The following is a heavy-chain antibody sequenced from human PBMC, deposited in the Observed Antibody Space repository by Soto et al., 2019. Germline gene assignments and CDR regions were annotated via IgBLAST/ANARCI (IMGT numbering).Heavy chain of an antibody. CDR2: IIPIFGTA. J-gene: IGHJ6*02. V-gene: IGHV1-69*01. CDR1: GGTFSSYA. Sequence: QVQLVQSGAEVKKPGSSVKVSCKASGGTFSSYAISWVRQAPGQGLEWMGGIIPIFGTANYAQKFQGRVTITADESTSTAYMELSSLRSEDTAVYYCASAVVVPAANYYYYGMDVWGQGTTVTVSS. D-gene: IGHD2-2*01. CDR3: ASAVVVPAANYYYYGMDV.